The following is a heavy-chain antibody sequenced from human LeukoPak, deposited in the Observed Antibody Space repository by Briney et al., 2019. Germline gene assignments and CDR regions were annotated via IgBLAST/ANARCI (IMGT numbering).Heavy chain of an antibody. V-gene: IGHV5-51*01. CDR3: ARSTGGTGPVDY. D-gene: IGHD2-8*02. J-gene: IGHJ4*02. CDR2: SYPGDSAT. Sequence: GESLKISCTFSCYTISNYWICWVRQKPGESLDEMANSYPGDSATRYSPSFQGQVTISADKSISTAYLQWSSLKASDTAMYYCARSTGGTGPVDYWGQGTLVTVSS. CDR1: CYTISNYW.